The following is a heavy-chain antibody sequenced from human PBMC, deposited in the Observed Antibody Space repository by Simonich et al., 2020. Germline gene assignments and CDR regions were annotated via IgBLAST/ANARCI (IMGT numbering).Heavy chain of an antibody. J-gene: IGHJ3*02. D-gene: IGHD4-17*01. Sequence: QVQLQQWGAGLLKPSETLSLTCAVYGGSFSGYYWSWIRQPPGKGLEWIGEINPSRSTTYNPSLKSRGTISVATSKNLFSLKLSSVTAADTAVYYCARPQNYGDESRDAFDIWGQGTMVTVSS. V-gene: IGHV4-34*01. CDR3: ARPQNYGDESRDAFDI. CDR2: INPSRST. CDR1: GGSFSGYY.